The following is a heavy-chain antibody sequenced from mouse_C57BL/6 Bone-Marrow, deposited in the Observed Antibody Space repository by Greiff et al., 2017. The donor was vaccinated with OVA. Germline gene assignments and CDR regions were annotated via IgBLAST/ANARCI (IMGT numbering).Heavy chain of an antibody. Sequence: EVQVVESGGDLVKPGGSLKLSCAASGFTFSSYGMSWVRQTPDKRLEWVATISSGGSYTYYPDSVKGRFTISRDNAKNTLYLQMSSLKSEDTAMYYCARHKGFITTVVATSYFDYWGQGTTLTVSS. CDR2: ISSGGSYT. V-gene: IGHV5-6*01. D-gene: IGHD1-1*01. CDR1: GFTFSSYG. CDR3: ARHKGFITTVVATSYFDY. J-gene: IGHJ2*01.